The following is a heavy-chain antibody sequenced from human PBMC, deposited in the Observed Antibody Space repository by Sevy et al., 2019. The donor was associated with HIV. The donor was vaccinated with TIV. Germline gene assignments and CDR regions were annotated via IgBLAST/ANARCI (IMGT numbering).Heavy chain of an antibody. CDR2: IKKDGSEK. D-gene: IGHD2-2*01. Sequence: GGSLRLSCAASGFTFSTYWMSWVRQAPGKGLEWVANIKKDGSEKYYGDSMKGRFTISRDNAKNSLYLQMNSLRAEDTAVYYCARDCSSSSCLWGMDVWGQGTTVTVSS. CDR3: ARDCSSSSCLWGMDV. J-gene: IGHJ6*02. CDR1: GFTFSTYW. V-gene: IGHV3-7*03.